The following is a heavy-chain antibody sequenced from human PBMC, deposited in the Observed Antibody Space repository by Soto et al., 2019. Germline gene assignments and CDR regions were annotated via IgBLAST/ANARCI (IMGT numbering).Heavy chain of an antibody. J-gene: IGHJ6*02. Sequence: EVQLVESGGGLVKPGGSLRLSCAASGFTFSSYSMNWVRQAPGKGLEWVSSISSSSSYIYYADSVKGRFTISRDNAXXSRYLQMNRLSGEERAVYYWARGEGDCYYYYGMDVWGQGTTVTVSS. CDR2: ISSSSSYI. V-gene: IGHV3-21*01. CDR1: GFTFSSYS. CDR3: ARGEGDCYYYYGMDV. D-gene: IGHD2-21*02.